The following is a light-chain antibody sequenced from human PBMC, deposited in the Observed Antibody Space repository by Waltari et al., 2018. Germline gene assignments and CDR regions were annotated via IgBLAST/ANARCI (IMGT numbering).Light chain of an antibody. CDR3: QQYDGSAVT. Sequence: IVLTQSPDTLSLSPGERATPSCRASQSVTSISLAWYKQKPGQAPRLLIYSTSSRATDFSDSFSGSGSGTDFTLTINRLEPEDSAVYHCQQYDGSAVTFGGGTRVEIK. V-gene: IGKV3-20*01. J-gene: IGKJ4*01. CDR2: STS. CDR1: QSVTSIS.